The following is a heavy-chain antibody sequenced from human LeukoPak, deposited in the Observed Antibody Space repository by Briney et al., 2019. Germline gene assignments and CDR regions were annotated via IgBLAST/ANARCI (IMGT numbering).Heavy chain of an antibody. CDR2: ISFDESTN. Sequence: GRSLRLSCAASGFTFSNHAMHWVRQGPGKGLEWVALISFDESTNCYADSVKGRFTISRDNSKNTQYLQMNSLRPEDTAVYYCARGRTPYCRSTTCYARLDYWGQGTLVTVSS. CDR3: ARGRTPYCRSTTCYARLDY. V-gene: IGHV3-30*04. CDR1: GFTFSNHA. D-gene: IGHD2-2*01. J-gene: IGHJ4*02.